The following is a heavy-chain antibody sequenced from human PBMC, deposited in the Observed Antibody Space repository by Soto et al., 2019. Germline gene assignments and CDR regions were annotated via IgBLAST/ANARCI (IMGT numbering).Heavy chain of an antibody. V-gene: IGHV1-8*02. J-gene: IGHJ3*02. CDR2: IIPILGNT. CDR1: GGTFSSYT. Sequence: GASVKVSCKASGGTFSSYTISWVRQAPGQGLEWMGRIIPILGNTGYAQKFQGRVTMTRNTSISTAYMELSSLRSEDTAVYYCARGRSVVDLFDIWGQGTMVTVSS. CDR3: ARGRSVVDLFDI. D-gene: IGHD2-15*01.